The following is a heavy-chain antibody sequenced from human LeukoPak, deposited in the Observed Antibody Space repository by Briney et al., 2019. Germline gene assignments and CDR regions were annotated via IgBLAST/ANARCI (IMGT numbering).Heavy chain of an antibody. CDR3: AKGGSEWLVLGSIDY. Sequence: GRSMRLSCAASGFTFDDYAMHWVRQAPGKGLEWVSGISWNSGSIGYGDSVKGRFTISRQDAKNSLYLQMNSLRAEDMALYYCAKGGSEWLVLGSIDYWGQGTLVTVSS. J-gene: IGHJ4*02. D-gene: IGHD6-19*01. CDR1: GFTFDDYA. V-gene: IGHV3-9*03. CDR2: ISWNSGSI.